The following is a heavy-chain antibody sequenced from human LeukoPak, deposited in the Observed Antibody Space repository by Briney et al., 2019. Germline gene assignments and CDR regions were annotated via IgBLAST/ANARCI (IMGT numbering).Heavy chain of an antibody. V-gene: IGHV4-59*11. D-gene: IGHD3-22*01. CDR2: VSYTGRT. Sequence: MPSETLSLTCTVSGGSLSGHYWSWIRQAPGKRLEGIGYVSYTGRTKYNPSLQSRVTISIDTSKSQFSLKLTSVTSADTAVYSCARLLDNDISGDPDTFDVWGQGTTVIVSS. CDR1: GGSLSGHY. CDR3: ARLLDNDISGDPDTFDV. J-gene: IGHJ3*01.